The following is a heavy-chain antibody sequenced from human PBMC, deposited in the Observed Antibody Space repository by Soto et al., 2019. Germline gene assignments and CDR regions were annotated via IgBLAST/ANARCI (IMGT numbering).Heavy chain of an antibody. V-gene: IGHV3-23*01. J-gene: IGHJ6*02. CDR2: ISGSADST. D-gene: IGHD2-8*01. CDR3: AKTRGAMIYAISVYGMDV. CDR1: GFSFSSFA. Sequence: EVQLLESGGGFIHPGGSLRLSCAASGFSFSSFAMNWVRQAPGKGLEWVSIISGSADSTFYADSVKGRFTISSDNSKSTLYLKTNSLRAEDTAVYYCAKTRGAMIYAISVYGMDVWGQGPTVTVSS.